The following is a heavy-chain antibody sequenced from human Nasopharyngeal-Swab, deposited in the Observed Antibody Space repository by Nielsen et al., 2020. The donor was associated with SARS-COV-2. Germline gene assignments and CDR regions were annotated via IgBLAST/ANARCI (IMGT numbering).Heavy chain of an antibody. CDR2: IWYDGSNK. D-gene: IGHD5-18*01. V-gene: IGHV3-33*01. CDR1: GFTFSSYG. CDR3: ARDAHSYGFDY. Sequence: GGSLRLSCAASGFTFSSYGMHWVRQAPGKGLEWVAVIWYDGSNKYYADSVKGRFTISRDNSKNTLYLQMNSLRAEDTAVYYCARDAHSYGFDYWGQGTPVTVSS. J-gene: IGHJ4*02.